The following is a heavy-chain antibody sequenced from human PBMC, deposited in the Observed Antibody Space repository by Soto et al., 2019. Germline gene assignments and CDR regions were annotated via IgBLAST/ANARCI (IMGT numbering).Heavy chain of an antibody. J-gene: IGHJ5*02. CDR2: IYYSGST. CDR1: GGSISSGDYY. V-gene: IGHV4-30-4*01. Sequence: QVQLQESGPGLVKPSQTLSLTCTVSGGSISSGDYYWSWIRQPPGKGLEWIGYIYYSGSTYYNPSLKSRVTISVDTSKRQFSLKLSSVTAADTAVYYCANTQGYCSGGSCYDPWFDPWGQGTLVTVSS. D-gene: IGHD2-15*01. CDR3: ANTQGYCSGGSCYDPWFDP.